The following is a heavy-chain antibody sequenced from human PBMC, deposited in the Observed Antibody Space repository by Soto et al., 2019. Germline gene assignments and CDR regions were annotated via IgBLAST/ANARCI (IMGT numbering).Heavy chain of an antibody. CDR3: ARGDATKIVVTTYYGMDV. CDR1: GGSLSNYG. D-gene: IGHD4-17*01. CDR2: IIPVFGTA. J-gene: IGHJ6*02. Sequence: QVQLVQSGAEVKKPGSSVKVSCKASGGSLSNYGISWVRQAPGQGLEWMGGIIPVFGTANYAQKFQGGVTXXAXXSTSRVYMDVTTLRSEDTAVYYCARGDATKIVVTTYYGMDVGGQGTTVTVSS. V-gene: IGHV1-69*12.